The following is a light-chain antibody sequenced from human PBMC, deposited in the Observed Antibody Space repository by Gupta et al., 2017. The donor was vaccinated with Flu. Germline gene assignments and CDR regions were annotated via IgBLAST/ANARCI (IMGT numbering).Light chain of an antibody. CDR3: SSYTSSNTWV. J-gene: IGLJ3*02. CDR2: EVS. Sequence: QSALTQPASVSGSPAQSIPISCTRTSSDVGGYNYVSWYQQHPGKAPKLMIYEVSNRPSGVSNRFSGSKSGNTASLTISGLQAEDEADYYCSSYTSSNTWVFGGGTKLTVL. CDR1: SSDVGGYNY. V-gene: IGLV2-14*01.